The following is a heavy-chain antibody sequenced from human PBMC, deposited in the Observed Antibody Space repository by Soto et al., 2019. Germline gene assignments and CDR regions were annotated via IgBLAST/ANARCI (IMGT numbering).Heavy chain of an antibody. CDR1: GGPVSGDDLY. V-gene: IGHV4-31*02. D-gene: IGHD3-22*01. CDR2: VYHTGTT. Sequence: SETLSLTCVVSGGPVSGDDLYWSWIRHLPGKGLEWIANVYHTGTTYYNPSLKSRVSMSVDTSQNQFSLILASVTAADTAVYYCAKALVTDYNSRDYHYYLAMDVWGQGTSVTVSS. CDR3: AKALVTDYNSRDYHYYLAMDV. J-gene: IGHJ6*02.